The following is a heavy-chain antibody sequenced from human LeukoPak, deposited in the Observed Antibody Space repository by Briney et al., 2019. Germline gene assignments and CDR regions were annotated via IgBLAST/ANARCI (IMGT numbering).Heavy chain of an antibody. CDR3: ARDSWNYGTGAFDI. D-gene: IGHD1-7*01. V-gene: IGHV1-2*02. Sequence: ASVKVSCKASGYTFTGYYMHWVRQAPGQGLEWMGWINPNSGGTNYAQKFQGRVTMTRDTSISTAYMELSSLRSDDTAIYYCARDSWNYGTGAFDIWGRGTMVTVSS. CDR1: GYTFTGYY. J-gene: IGHJ3*02. CDR2: INPNSGGT.